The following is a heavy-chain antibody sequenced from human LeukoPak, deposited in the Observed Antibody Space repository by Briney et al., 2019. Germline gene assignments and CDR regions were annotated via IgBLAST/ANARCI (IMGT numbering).Heavy chain of an antibody. V-gene: IGHV1-2*02. Sequence: GVSVKVSCKASGYTFTGYYIHWVRQAPGQGLEWMGWINPNSGATNYAQKFQGRVSMTRDTSITTAYMELSGLRSDDTAVYYCARPLLWWPQVGYFDYWGQGTLVTVSS. CDR1: GYTFTGYY. CDR2: INPNSGAT. CDR3: ARPLLWWPQVGYFDY. D-gene: IGHD4/OR15-4a*01. J-gene: IGHJ4*02.